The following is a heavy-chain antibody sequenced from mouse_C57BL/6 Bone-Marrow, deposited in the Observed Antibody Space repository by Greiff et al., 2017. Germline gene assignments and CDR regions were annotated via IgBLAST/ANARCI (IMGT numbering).Heavy chain of an antibody. Sequence: EVQRVESGPELVKPGASVKIPCKASGYTFTDYNMDWVKQSHGKSLEWIGDINPNNGGTIYNQKFKGKATLTVDKSSSTAYMELRSLTSEDTAVYYCARRGLGRSYFDYWGQGTTLTVSS. CDR3: ARRGLGRSYFDY. CDR1: GYTFTDYN. CDR2: INPNNGGT. V-gene: IGHV1-18*01. J-gene: IGHJ2*01. D-gene: IGHD4-1*01.